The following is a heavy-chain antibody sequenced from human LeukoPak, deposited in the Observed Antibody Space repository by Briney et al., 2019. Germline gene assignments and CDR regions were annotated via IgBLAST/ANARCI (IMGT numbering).Heavy chain of an antibody. V-gene: IGHV4-61*01. J-gene: IGHJ4*02. CDR3: AREGRYCSGGSCLDY. D-gene: IGHD2-15*01. CDR1: GGSVSSTSYY. Sequence: SETLSLTCTVSGGSVSSTSYYWSWIRQPPGKGLEWIGHIYYSGSTNYNPSLKSRVTVSVDTSKNQFSLRLSSVTAADTAVYYCAREGRYCSGGSCLDYWGQGTLVTVSS. CDR2: IYYSGST.